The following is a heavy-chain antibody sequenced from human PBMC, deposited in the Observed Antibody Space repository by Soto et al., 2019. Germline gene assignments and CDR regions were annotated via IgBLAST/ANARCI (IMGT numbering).Heavy chain of an antibody. V-gene: IGHV3-53*01. CDR3: ARGYRRFGESYYFDY. J-gene: IGHJ4*02. CDR2: ILTGGDT. Sequence: QLGGSLRLSCATSGFTVSSSYMSWVRQAPGMGLEWVSVILTGGDTYYADSVKGRFTVSRDTSQNTVYLQMNSLRGEDTATYYCARGYRRFGESYYFDYWGQGTLVTVSS. CDR1: GFTVSSSY. D-gene: IGHD3-10*01.